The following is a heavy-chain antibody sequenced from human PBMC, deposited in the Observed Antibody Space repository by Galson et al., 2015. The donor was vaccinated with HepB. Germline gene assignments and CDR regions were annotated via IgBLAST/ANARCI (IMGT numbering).Heavy chain of an antibody. Sequence: LRLSCAASGFTFSSYAMHWVRQAPGKGLEWVAVISYDGSNKYYADSVKGRFTISRDNSKNTLYLQMNSLRAEDTAVYYCAREGVATGLDYWGQGTLVTVSS. CDR2: ISYDGSNK. V-gene: IGHV3-30-3*01. J-gene: IGHJ4*02. D-gene: IGHD5-12*01. CDR1: GFTFSSYA. CDR3: AREGVATGLDY.